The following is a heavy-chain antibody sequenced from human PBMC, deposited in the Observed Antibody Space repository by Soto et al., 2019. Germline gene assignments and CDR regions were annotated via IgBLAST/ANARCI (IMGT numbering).Heavy chain of an antibody. CDR2: IRGFSPYT. J-gene: IGHJ5*02. CDR3: SMSPRVGVRGGP. CDR1: GFTFRSYP. V-gene: IGHV3-21*01. D-gene: IGHD3-16*01. Sequence: GGSLRLSCVASGFTFRSYPMNLVRQAPGKGLEWVSAIRGFSPYTFYADSVKGRFTISRDNATNSAYLQINSLRAEDTAVYYCSMSPRVGVRGGPWGQGTLVTVSS.